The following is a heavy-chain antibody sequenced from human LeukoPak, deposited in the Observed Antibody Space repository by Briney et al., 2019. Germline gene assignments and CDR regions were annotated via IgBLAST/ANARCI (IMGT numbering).Heavy chain of an antibody. CDR2: ISGSGGST. D-gene: IGHD5-18*01. J-gene: IGHJ5*02. CDR1: GFTFSSCA. CDR3: AKINRGAYSYGYNNWFDP. Sequence: GGSLRLSCAASGFTFSSCAMSWVRQAPGKGLEWVSAISGSGGSTYYADSVKGRFTISRDNSKNTLYLQMNSLRAEDTAVYYCAKINRGAYSYGYNNWFDPWGQGTLVTVSS. V-gene: IGHV3-23*01.